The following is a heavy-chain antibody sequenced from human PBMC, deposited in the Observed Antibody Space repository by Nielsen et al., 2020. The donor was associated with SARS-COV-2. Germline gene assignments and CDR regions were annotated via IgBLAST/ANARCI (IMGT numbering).Heavy chain of an antibody. D-gene: IGHD3-10*01. V-gene: IGHV4-34*01. CDR1: NESLSGHF. CDR2: TNHNGGT. Sequence: SETLSLTCAVYNESLSGHFWSWIRQSSSKGLEWIGETNHNGGTNYNPSLRSRVTISVDTSNNQFSLKLTSLTAADTAVYYCARLSGGGGYNWFDPWGPGTLVTVSS. J-gene: IGHJ5*02. CDR3: ARLSGGGGYNWFDP.